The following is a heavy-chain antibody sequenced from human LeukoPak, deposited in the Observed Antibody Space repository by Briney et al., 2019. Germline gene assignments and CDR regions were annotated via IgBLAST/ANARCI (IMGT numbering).Heavy chain of an antibody. D-gene: IGHD3-22*01. V-gene: IGHV1-2*02. CDR2: INPNSGGT. CDR1: GYTFTGYY. J-gene: IGHJ4*02. Sequence: GASVKVSGKASGYTFTGYYMHWVRQAPGQGLEWMGWINPNSGGTNYAQKFQGRVTMTRDTSISTAYMELSRLRYDDTAVYYCARESGYYDSSGYYKSFDYWGQGTLVTVSS. CDR3: ARESGYYDSSGYYKSFDY.